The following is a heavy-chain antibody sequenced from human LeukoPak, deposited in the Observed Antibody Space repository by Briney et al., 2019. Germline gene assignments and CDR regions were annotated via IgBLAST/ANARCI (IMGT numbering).Heavy chain of an antibody. CDR3: AKGYGFDSSGSEHYFEN. D-gene: IGHD3-22*01. V-gene: IGHV3-30*04. CDR2: ISYDGSNK. CDR1: GFAFSSFA. J-gene: IGHJ4*02. Sequence: PGRSLRLSCTASGFAFSSFAMHWVRQAPGKGLEWVAVISYDGSNKYYAESVKGRFTISRDNSKNTLFLQMNSLRAEDTAVYYCAKGYGFDSSGSEHYFENWGQGILVTVSS.